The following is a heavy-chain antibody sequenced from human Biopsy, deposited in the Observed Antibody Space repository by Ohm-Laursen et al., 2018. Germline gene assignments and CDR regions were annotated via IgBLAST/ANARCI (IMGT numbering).Heavy chain of an antibody. Sequence: SVKVSCKAPGGTFSNYGVNWVRQAPEQGLEWLGGNIPILGTGNYAQKFQDRVTVAADTSTSTATMELRSLRSDDTAVYYCATKLTGYFHHWGQGTLVIVS. CDR3: ATKLTGYFHH. CDR1: GGTFSNYG. J-gene: IGHJ1*01. V-gene: IGHV1-69*06. D-gene: IGHD3-9*01. CDR2: NIPILGTG.